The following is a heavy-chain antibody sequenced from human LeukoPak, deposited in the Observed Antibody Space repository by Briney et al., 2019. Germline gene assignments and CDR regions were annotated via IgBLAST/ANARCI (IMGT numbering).Heavy chain of an antibody. CDR3: AKVPYSSLLDY. CDR1: GFTFSSYG. D-gene: IGHD6-6*01. CDR2: ISYDGSNK. V-gene: IGHV3-30*18. J-gene: IGHJ4*02. Sequence: GRSLRLSCAASGFTFSSYGMHWVRQAPGKGLEWVAVISYDGSNKYYADSVKGRFTISRDNSKNTLYLQMNSLRAEDTAVYYCAKVPYSSLLDYWGQGTLVTVSS.